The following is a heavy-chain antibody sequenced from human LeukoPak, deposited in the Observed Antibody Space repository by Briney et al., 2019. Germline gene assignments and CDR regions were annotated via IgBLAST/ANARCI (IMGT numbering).Heavy chain of an antibody. J-gene: IGHJ5*02. CDR3: AKGTRDYGPNWFDP. D-gene: IGHD4-17*01. CDR1: GFTFSNSF. Sequence: GGSLRLSCAASGFTFSNSFMIWVRQAPGKGLEWVSLTYTSGSTYYADSMRGRFTISRDNSRNIVYLQINSLRAEDTAVYYCAKGTRDYGPNWFDPWGQGTLVTVSS. CDR2: TYTSGST. V-gene: IGHV3-53*01.